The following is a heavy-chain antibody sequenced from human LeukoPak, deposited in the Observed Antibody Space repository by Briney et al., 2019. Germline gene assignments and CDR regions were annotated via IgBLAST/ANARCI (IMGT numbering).Heavy chain of an antibody. CDR1: GYTFTGCY. V-gene: IGHV1-2*07. CDR3: ARRRSIAAAAWGYYFDY. D-gene: IGHD6-13*01. CDR2: INPNSGGT. J-gene: IGHJ4*02. Sequence: ASVKVSCKASGYTFTGCYMHWVRQAPGQGLEWMGWINPNSGGTNYARKFQGRVTMTRDTSIRTAYMGLSRLRSDDTAVYYCARRRSIAAAAWGYYFDYWGQGTLVTVSS.